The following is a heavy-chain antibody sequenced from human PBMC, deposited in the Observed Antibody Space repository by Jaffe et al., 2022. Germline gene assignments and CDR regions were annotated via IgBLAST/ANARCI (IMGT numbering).Heavy chain of an antibody. J-gene: IGHJ6*03. CDR3: ARDQSGDFWRLGNYYYMDV. CDR2: ISSSSSYI. Sequence: EVQLVESGGGLVKPGGSLRLSCAASGFTFSSYSMNWVRQAPGKGLEWVSSISSSSSYIYYADSVKGRFTISRDNAKNSLYLQMNSLRAEDTAVYYCARDQSGDFWRLGNYYYMDVWGKGTTVTVSS. D-gene: IGHD3-3*01. V-gene: IGHV3-21*01. CDR1: GFTFSSYS.